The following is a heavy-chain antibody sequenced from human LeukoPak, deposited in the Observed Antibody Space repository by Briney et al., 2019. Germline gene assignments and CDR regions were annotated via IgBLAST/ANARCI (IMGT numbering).Heavy chain of an antibody. CDR1: GGSISSSNW. J-gene: IGHJ3*02. CDR2: IYHSGST. V-gene: IGHV4-4*02. D-gene: IGHD3-22*01. CDR3: ARGPMIVVVTLLRAFDI. Sequence: WETLSLTCAVSGGSISSSNWWSWVRQPPGKGLEWIGEIYHSGSTNYNPSLKSRVTISVDKSKNQFSLKLSSVTAADTAVYYCARGPMIVVVTLLRAFDIWGQGTMVTVSS.